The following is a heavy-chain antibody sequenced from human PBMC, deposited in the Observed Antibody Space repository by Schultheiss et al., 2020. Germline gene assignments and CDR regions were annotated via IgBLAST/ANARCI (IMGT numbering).Heavy chain of an antibody. V-gene: IGHV3-11*04. CDR1: GFTFSDYY. Sequence: GGSLRLSCAASGFTFSDYYMSWIRQAPGKGLEWVSYMSSDTTTIYYADSVKGRFTISRDVAKNSLYLQMNSLRAEDTAVYYCARVPFEAWNYGPGGVFDYWGQGTLVTVSS. D-gene: IGHD2-8*02. CDR2: MSSDTTTI. CDR3: ARVPFEAWNYGPGGVFDY. J-gene: IGHJ4*02.